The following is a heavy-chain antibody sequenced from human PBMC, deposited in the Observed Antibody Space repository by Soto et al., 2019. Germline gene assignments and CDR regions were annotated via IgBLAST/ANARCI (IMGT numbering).Heavy chain of an antibody. V-gene: IGHV4-39*01. CDR3: ERGPAAGGAFDP. CDR2: IYYSGST. D-gene: IGHD2-2*01. Sequence: QLQLQESGPGLVKPSETLSLTCTVSGGSISSSSYYWGWIRQPPGKGLEWIGSIYYSGSTYYNPSLKSRGTISVDTSKNQFSLKLSSVTAADTAVYYCERGPAAGGAFDPWGQGTLVTVSS. J-gene: IGHJ5*02. CDR1: GGSISSSSYY.